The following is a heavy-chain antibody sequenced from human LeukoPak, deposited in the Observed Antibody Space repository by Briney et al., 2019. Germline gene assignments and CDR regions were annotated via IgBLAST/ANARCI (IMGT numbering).Heavy chain of an antibody. J-gene: IGHJ5*02. D-gene: IGHD6-13*01. Sequence: GASVKVSCKASGYTFTSYGISWVRQAPGQGLEWMGWISAYNGNTNYAQKLQGRVTMTTDTSTSTAYMELRSLRSDDTAVYYCARDRGRYCSSWYFWFDPWGQGTLVTVSS. V-gene: IGHV1-18*01. CDR3: ARDRGRYCSSWYFWFDP. CDR2: ISAYNGNT. CDR1: GYTFTSYG.